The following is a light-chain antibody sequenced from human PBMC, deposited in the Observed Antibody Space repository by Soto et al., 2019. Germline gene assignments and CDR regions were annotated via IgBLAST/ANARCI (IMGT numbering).Light chain of an antibody. Sequence: IVLTQSPGTLSLSPGERATLSCRASQSVSSSYLAWYQQKPGQPPRLLIYDTSKRATGIPDRFSGSVSGTDFTLSISRVEPEDFAVFYCQQYGTSEIIFGQGTRLEIK. V-gene: IGKV3-20*01. J-gene: IGKJ5*01. CDR2: DTS. CDR3: QQYGTSEII. CDR1: QSVSSSY.